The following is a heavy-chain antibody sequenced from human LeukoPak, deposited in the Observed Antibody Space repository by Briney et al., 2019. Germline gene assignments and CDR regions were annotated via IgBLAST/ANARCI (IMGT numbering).Heavy chain of an antibody. CDR1: GFTFSNYW. J-gene: IGHJ4*02. CDR3: ARVESGSLATTGY. V-gene: IGHV3-7*01. D-gene: IGHD1-1*01. Sequence: GGSLRLSCAASGFTFSNYWMSWVRQAPGKGLEWVANIKQDGSEKYYVDSVKGRFTISRDNAKNSLYLQMNSLRAEDTAVYYCARVESGSLATTGYWGQGTLVTVFS. CDR2: IKQDGSEK.